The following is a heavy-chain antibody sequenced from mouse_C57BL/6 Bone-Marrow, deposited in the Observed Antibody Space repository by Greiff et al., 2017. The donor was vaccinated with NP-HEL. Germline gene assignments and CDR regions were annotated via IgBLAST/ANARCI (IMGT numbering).Heavy chain of an antibody. D-gene: IGHD1-1*01. CDR2: IYPGSGST. J-gene: IGHJ1*03. CDR1: GYTFTSYW. CDR3: YYYGSSYVRNWYFDV. Sequence: QVQLQQPGAELVKPGASVKMSCKASGYTFTSYWITWVKQRPGQGLEWIGDIYPGSGSTNYNEKFKSKATLTVDTSSSTAYMQLSSLTSEDSAVYYCYYYGSSYVRNWYFDVWGTGTTVTVSS. V-gene: IGHV1-55*01.